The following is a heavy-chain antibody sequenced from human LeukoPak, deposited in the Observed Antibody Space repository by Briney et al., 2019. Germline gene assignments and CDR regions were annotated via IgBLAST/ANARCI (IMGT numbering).Heavy chain of an antibody. V-gene: IGHV3-30*03. D-gene: IGHD5-18*01. Sequence: GGSLRLSCAASGFTLSSYAIHWVRQAPGKGLEWVAVMSFDVRNTYYSESVKGRFTITRDNFRNTLYLQMNSLRTEDTAVYYCAFLEGYSYGTGSSYGTDVWGQGTTVTVS. J-gene: IGHJ6*02. CDR3: AFLEGYSYGTGSSYGTDV. CDR1: GFTLSSYA. CDR2: MSFDVRNT.